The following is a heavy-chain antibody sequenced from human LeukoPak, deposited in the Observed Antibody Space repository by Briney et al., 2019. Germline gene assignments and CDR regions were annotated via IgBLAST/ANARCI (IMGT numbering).Heavy chain of an antibody. J-gene: IGHJ4*02. CDR3: ARISQSSGGFYY. Sequence: SETLSLTCTVSGGSISNSGGFYWGWIRQHPGNGLEWIGFISYRGSTYYNPSLKSRVSMSVETSRSQFSLRLTSVTDEDTAVYYCARISQSSGGFYYWGQGSLVTVSS. D-gene: IGHD2-15*01. CDR2: ISYRGST. V-gene: IGHV4-31*02. CDR1: GGSISNSGGFY.